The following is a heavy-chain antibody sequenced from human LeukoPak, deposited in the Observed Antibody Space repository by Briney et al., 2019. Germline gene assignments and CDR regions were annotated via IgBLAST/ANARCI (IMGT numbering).Heavy chain of an antibody. CDR1: GFSVSNSG. CDR2: ISVDGETA. J-gene: IGHJ4*02. CDR3: AQGYLSGWYPH. D-gene: IGHD6-19*01. V-gene: IGHV3-23*01. Sequence: GGSLRLSCVVSGFSVSNSGMSWVRQAPGKGLEWISAISVDGETAYYADSVKGRFIISRDNSKNTLYLQLSSLRDEDTAVYYCAQGYLSGWYPHWGQGSLVSVSS.